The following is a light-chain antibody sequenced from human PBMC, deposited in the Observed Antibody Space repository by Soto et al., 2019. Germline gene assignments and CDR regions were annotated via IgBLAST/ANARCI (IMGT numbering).Light chain of an antibody. CDR2: DVT. Sequence: SALTQPASVSGSPGQSITISCTGTCSDVGGYDHVSWYQQHPGKAPKLIIYDVTVRPSGISPRFSGSKSDNTASLAVSGLQPEDEADYYCSSYTNKDTLLFGGGTKVTVL. CDR3: SSYTNKDTLL. V-gene: IGLV2-14*03. J-gene: IGLJ3*02. CDR1: CSDVGGYDH.